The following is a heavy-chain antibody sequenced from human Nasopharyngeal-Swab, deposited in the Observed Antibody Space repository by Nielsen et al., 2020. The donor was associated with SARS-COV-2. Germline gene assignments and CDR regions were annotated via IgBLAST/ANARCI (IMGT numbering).Heavy chain of an antibody. CDR2: IDPSDSYT. D-gene: IGHD1-20*01. V-gene: IGHV5-10-1*01. J-gene: IGHJ4*02. CDR3: ARRPPYKWNPLDY. Sequence: KVSCKGSGYSFTSYWISWVRQMPGKGLQWMGRIDPSDSYTYYSPSFQGHVTISADKSISTAYVQWSSLKASDTAMYYCARRPPYKWNPLDYWGQGTLVTVSS. CDR1: GYSFTSYW.